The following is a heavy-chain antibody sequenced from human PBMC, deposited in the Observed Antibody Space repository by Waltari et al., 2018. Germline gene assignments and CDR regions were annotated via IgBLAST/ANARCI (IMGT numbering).Heavy chain of an antibody. CDR1: GGPISSGDYY. J-gene: IGHJ4*02. D-gene: IGHD2-2*01. V-gene: IGHV4-30-4*08. CDR3: ARDRGGDCSSTSCSDYFDY. Sequence: QVQLQESGPGLVKPSQTLSLTCTVSGGPISSGDYYWSWIRQPPGKGLEWIGYIYYSGTTYYNPSLKSRVTISLDTSKNQFSLKLSSVTAADTAVYYCARDRGGDCSSTSCSDYFDYWGQGTLVTVSS. CDR2: IYYSGTT.